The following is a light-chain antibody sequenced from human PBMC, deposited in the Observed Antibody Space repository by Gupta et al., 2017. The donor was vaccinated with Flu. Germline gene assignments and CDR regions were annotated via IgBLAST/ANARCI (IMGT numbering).Light chain of an antibody. CDR1: QGIRSW. V-gene: IGKV1-5*03. CDR2: KAS. CDR3: QQDDSYLGT. J-gene: IGKJ2*01. Sequence: PSTLSASVGDRVSITWRASQGIRSWLAWYQQKPGKAPNLLIYKASSLESGVPSRFSGSGSGTEFTLTISSLQPEDSATYYCQQDDSYLGTFGQGTKLEIK.